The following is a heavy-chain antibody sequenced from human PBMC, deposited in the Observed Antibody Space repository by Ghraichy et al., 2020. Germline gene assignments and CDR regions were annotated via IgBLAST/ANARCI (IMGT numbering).Heavy chain of an antibody. V-gene: IGHV4-34*01. CDR3: ARGGYYGSGSYIRYYYYYGMDV. Sequence: SETLSLTCAVYGGSFSGYSWSWIRQPPGKGLEWIGEINHSGSPNYNPSLKSRVTISVDTSKNQFSLKLSSVTAADTAVYYCARGGYYGSGSYIRYYYYYGMDVWGQGTTVTVSS. J-gene: IGHJ6*02. CDR2: INHSGSP. D-gene: IGHD3-10*01. CDR1: GGSFSGYS.